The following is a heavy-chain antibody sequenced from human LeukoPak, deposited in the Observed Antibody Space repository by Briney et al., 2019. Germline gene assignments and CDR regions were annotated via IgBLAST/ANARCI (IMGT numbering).Heavy chain of an antibody. V-gene: IGHV1-46*01. Sequence: ASVKVSCKASGYTLTSYDINWVRQATGQGLEWMGVINPSGTGTSYAQKFQGRITMSRDTSTSTVYMELSSLRSEDTAFYYCATDHSMANTAWWFDPWGQGTLVTVSS. D-gene: IGHD5-24*01. CDR2: INPSGTGT. CDR1: GYTLTSYD. J-gene: IGHJ5*02. CDR3: ATDHSMANTAWWFDP.